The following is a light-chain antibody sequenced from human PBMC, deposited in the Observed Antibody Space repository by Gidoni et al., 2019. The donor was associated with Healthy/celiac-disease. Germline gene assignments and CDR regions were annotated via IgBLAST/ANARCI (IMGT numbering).Light chain of an antibody. J-gene: IGKJ4*01. Sequence: EIVFTQSPATLSLSPGERATVSCRASQSVSSYLAWYQQKPGQAPRLLIYAASNRANGIPARFSGSGSGTDFTLTISSLEPEDFAVYYCQQRSNWPPLTFGGGTKVEIK. CDR2: AAS. CDR3: QQRSNWPPLT. CDR1: QSVSSY. V-gene: IGKV3-11*01.